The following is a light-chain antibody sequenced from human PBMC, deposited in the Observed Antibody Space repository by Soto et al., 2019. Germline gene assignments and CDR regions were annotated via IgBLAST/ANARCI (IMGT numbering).Light chain of an antibody. CDR2: GAS. V-gene: IGKV3-20*01. CDR3: QQYSRSPPT. J-gene: IGKJ1*01. CDR1: QSVSSSY. Sequence: DIVLTQFPGTLSLSPGERATLSCRASQSVSSSYLAWYQQKPGQAPRLLIYGASARATGIPDRFSGSGSGTDFTLTITTLEPEDFAIYYCQQYSRSPPTFGRGTKVEIK.